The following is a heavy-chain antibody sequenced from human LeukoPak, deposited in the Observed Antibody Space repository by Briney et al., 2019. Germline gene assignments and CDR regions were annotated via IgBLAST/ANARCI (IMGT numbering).Heavy chain of an antibody. D-gene: IGHD4-17*01. CDR2: IWYDGSNK. J-gene: IGHJ4*02. Sequence: PGGSLRLSCAASGFTSSSYGMHWVRQAPGKGLEWVAVIWYDGSNKYYADSVKGRFTISRDNSKNTLYLQMNSLRAEDTAVYYCARSRGTSYYGMWYFDYGGQGTLVTVSS. CDR1: GFTSSSYG. V-gene: IGHV3-33*01. CDR3: ARSRGTSYYGMWYFDY.